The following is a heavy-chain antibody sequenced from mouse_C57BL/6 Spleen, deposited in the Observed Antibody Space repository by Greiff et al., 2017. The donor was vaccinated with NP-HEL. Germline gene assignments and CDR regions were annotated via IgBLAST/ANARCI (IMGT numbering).Heavy chain of an antibody. CDR3: ARSYYGSIWYFDV. Sequence: EVKLQESGPELVKPGASVKIPCKASGYTFTDYNMDWVKQSHGKSLEWIGDINPNNGGTIYNQKFKGKATLTVDKSSSTAYMELRSLTSEDTAVYYCARSYYGSIWYFDVWGTGTTVTVSS. D-gene: IGHD1-1*01. CDR2: INPNNGGT. CDR1: GYTFTDYN. J-gene: IGHJ1*03. V-gene: IGHV1-18*01.